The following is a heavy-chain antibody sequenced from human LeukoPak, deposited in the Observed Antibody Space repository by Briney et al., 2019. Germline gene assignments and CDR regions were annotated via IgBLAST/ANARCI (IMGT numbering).Heavy chain of an antibody. Sequence: SETLSLTCTVSGGSISSYYWSWLRQPPGKGREGIGYIYYSGSTNYNPSLKSRVTISVDTSKNQFSLKLSSVTAADTAVYYCARLGKVRGYYYGMDVWGQGTTVTVSS. CDR2: IYYSGST. J-gene: IGHJ6*02. CDR1: GGSISSYY. D-gene: IGHD3-10*01. CDR3: ARLGKVRGYYYGMDV. V-gene: IGHV4-59*08.